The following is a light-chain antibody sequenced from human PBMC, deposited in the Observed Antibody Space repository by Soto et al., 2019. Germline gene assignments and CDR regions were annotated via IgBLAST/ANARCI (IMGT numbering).Light chain of an antibody. CDR3: QQYGNSPIT. CDR1: ERIYSAY. V-gene: IGKV3-20*01. Sequence: EIVLTQPPVTLSLSRGERATLSCRASERIYSAYLGWYQQKPGQAPRLLIYGTSSRATGIPDRFSGSGSGTDFTLTISRLEPEEFAVYYCQQYGNSPITFGQGTRLEIK. J-gene: IGKJ5*01. CDR2: GTS.